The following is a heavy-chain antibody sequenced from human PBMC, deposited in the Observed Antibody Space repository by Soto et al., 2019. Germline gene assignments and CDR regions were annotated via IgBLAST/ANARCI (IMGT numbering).Heavy chain of an antibody. CDR2: ISSDGGDK. J-gene: IGHJ4*02. CDR3: AKDAYYGSSGYYYYFDY. Sequence: GGSLRLSCAASGIAFSSYGMHWVRQAPGKGLEWVAVISSDGGDKDYVDSVKGRFTISRDNIKNTLYLQMNSLRAEDTAVYYCAKDAYYGSSGYYYYFDYWGRGTLVTVSS. D-gene: IGHD3-22*01. CDR1: GIAFSSYG. V-gene: IGHV3-30*18.